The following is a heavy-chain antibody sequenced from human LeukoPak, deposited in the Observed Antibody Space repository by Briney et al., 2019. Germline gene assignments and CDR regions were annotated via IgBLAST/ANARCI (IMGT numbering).Heavy chain of an antibody. D-gene: IGHD3-22*01. CDR3: ARPDDSSGYLDY. Sequence: SETLSLTCTVSGGSISSSSYYWGWIRQPPGRGLEWIGSIYYSGSTYYNPSLKSRVTISVDTSKNQFSLKLSSVTAADTAVYYCARPDDSSGYLDYWGQGTLVTVSS. J-gene: IGHJ4*02. CDR2: IYYSGST. CDR1: GGSISSSSYY. V-gene: IGHV4-39*01.